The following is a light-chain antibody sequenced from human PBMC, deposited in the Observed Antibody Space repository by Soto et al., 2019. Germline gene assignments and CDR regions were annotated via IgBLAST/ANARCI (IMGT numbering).Light chain of an antibody. CDR1: SSDVGGYNY. CDR3: SSYAGSNNLV. J-gene: IGLJ2*01. CDR2: EVS. Sequence: QSALTQPPSASGSPGQSVTISCTGTSSDVGGYNYVSWYQQHPGKAPKLMIYEVSKRPSGVPDCFSGSKSGNTASLTVSGRQAEDEADYYCSSYAGSNNLVFGGGTKLTVL. V-gene: IGLV2-8*01.